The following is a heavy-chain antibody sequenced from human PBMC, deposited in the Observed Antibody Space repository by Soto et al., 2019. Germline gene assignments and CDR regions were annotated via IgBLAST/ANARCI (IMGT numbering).Heavy chain of an antibody. V-gene: IGHV4-59*01. CDR2: IFYSGGT. CDR3: ARVGSSGWSPDY. J-gene: IGHJ4*02. Sequence: PSETLSLTCTVSGGSLSGYHWTWIRQPPGKGLEWIGYIFYSGGTNYNPSLKSRLTISVDMSKNQFSLKLSSVTAADTALYYCARVGSSGWSPDYWGRGTLVTVSS. CDR1: GGSLSGYH. D-gene: IGHD6-19*01.